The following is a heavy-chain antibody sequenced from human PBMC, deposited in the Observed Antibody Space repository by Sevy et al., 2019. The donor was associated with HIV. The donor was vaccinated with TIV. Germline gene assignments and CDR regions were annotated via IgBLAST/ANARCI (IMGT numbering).Heavy chain of an antibody. J-gene: IGHJ4*02. CDR2: VYYSGST. Sequence: SETLSLTCTVSGGSISSGGYYWSWIRQPPGKGLEWIGYVYYSGSTYYNPSLKSRVTISVDTSKNQFSLKLSSVTAADTAVYYCARLSGGSYHFDYWGQGTLVTVSS. CDR1: GGSISSGGYY. D-gene: IGHD1-26*01. CDR3: ARLSGGSYHFDY. V-gene: IGHV4-30-4*01.